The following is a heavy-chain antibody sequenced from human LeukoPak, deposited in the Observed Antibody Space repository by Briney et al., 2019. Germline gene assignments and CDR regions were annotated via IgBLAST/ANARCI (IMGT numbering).Heavy chain of an antibody. CDR3: ARTIDYGGYGYN. D-gene: IGHD4-17*01. V-gene: IGHV1-18*01. CDR2: ISAYNGNT. CDR1: GYTFTNYG. Sequence: ASVKVSCKASGYTFTNYGISWVRQAPGQGLEWMGWISAYNGNTNYAQKLQGRVTLTTDTSTSTAYMELRSLRSDDTAVYFCARTIDYGGYGYNWGQGTLVTVSS. J-gene: IGHJ4*02.